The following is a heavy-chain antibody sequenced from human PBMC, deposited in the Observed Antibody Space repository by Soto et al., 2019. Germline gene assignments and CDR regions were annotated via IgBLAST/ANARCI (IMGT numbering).Heavy chain of an antibody. CDR2: IIPIFGTA. Sequence: ASVKVSCKASGGTFSSYAISWVRQAPGQGLEWMGGIIPIFGTANYAQKFQGRVTITADESTSTAYMELSSLRSEDTAVYYCASNRWYYDFWSGYSCMDVWGQGTTVTVSS. CDR3: ASNRWYYDFWSGYSCMDV. CDR1: GGTFSSYA. D-gene: IGHD3-3*01. J-gene: IGHJ6*02. V-gene: IGHV1-69*13.